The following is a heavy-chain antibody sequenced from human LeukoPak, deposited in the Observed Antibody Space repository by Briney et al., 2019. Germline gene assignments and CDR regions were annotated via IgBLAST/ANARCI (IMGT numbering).Heavy chain of an antibody. D-gene: IGHD2-15*01. Sequence: GASVKVSCKASGYTFTGYYMHWVRQAPGQGLEWMGRINPNSGGTNYAQKFQGRVTMTRDTSISTAYMELSRLRSDDTAVYYCARDPLGYCSGGSCYSDYYYGMDVWGQGTTVTVSS. CDR1: GYTFTGYY. V-gene: IGHV1-2*06. J-gene: IGHJ6*02. CDR3: ARDPLGYCSGGSCYSDYYYGMDV. CDR2: INPNSGGT.